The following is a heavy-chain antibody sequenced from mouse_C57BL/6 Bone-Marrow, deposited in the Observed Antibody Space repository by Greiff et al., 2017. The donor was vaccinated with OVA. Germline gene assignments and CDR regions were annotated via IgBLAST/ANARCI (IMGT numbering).Heavy chain of an antibody. J-gene: IGHJ1*03. D-gene: IGHD2-4*01. V-gene: IGHV1-84*01. CDR2: IYPGSGNT. CDR1: GYTFTDYY. Sequence: QVQLKQSGPELVKPGASVKISCKASGYTFTDYYINWVKQRPGQGLEWIGWIYPGSGNTKYNEKFKGKATLTVDTSSSTASMHLSSLTSEDSAVYFCAREGGYDYDGGYFYVWGTGTTVTVSS. CDR3: AREGGYDYDGGYFYV.